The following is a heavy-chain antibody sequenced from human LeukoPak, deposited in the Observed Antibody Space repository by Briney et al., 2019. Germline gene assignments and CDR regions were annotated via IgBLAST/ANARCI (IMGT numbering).Heavy chain of an antibody. Sequence: PGGSLRLSCSASGFTFSRYGMHWVRQAAGKGLEWVAFIRYDEKSKFYADSVKGRFTISRDNSKNTLYLEVNSLRVEDTAVYYCAKDLAPVATYYSYMDVWSKASTVTVSS. CDR2: IRYDEKSK. J-gene: IGHJ6*03. CDR1: GFTFSRYG. CDR3: AKDLAPVATYYSYMDV. V-gene: IGHV3-30*02.